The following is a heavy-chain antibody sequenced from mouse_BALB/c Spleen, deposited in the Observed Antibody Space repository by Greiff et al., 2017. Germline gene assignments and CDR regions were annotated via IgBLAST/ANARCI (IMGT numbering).Heavy chain of an antibody. CDR3: ARGGRY. J-gene: IGHJ2*01. CDR1: GYAFSSYW. D-gene: IGHD3-3*01. V-gene: IGHV1-4*01. Sequence: VQLQQSGAELVRPGSSVKISCKASGYAFSSYWMHWVKQRPGQGLEWIGYINPSTGYTEYNQKFKDKATLTADKSSSTAYMQLSSLTSEDSAVYYCARGGRYWGQGTTLTVSS. CDR2: INPSTGYT.